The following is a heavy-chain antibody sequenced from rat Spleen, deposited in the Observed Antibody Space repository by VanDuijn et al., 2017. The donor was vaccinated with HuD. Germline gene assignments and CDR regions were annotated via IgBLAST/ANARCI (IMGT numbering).Heavy chain of an antibody. D-gene: IGHD1-1*01. CDR2: MWTTGST. CDR1: GFSLTIYN. Sequence: QVQLMESGPGLVQPSETLSLTCPVSGFSLTIYNVHWVRQPPGKGLEWMGVMWTTGSTDYNSALKSRLSITRDTSKNQVFLKMNSLQSEDTSTYYCVRGNYYSVYLDYWGQGVMVTVSS. J-gene: IGHJ2*01. CDR3: VRGNYYSVYLDY. V-gene: IGHV2-45*01.